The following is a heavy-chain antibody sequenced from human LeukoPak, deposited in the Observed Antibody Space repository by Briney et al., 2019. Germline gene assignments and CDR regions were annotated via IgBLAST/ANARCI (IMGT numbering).Heavy chain of an antibody. CDR1: VFTFSRYA. V-gene: IGHV3-23*01. Sequence: PGGSLSLSCAASVFTFSRYAMSWVRQAPGEGLGWVSSINDSGDSTYYADSVKGRFTISRDNSKNTLYLLMNNLRAEDTAIFYCATPYCSSTSCPTWGQGTLVPVSS. D-gene: IGHD2-2*01. J-gene: IGHJ5*02. CDR3: ATPYCSSTSCPT. CDR2: INDSGDST.